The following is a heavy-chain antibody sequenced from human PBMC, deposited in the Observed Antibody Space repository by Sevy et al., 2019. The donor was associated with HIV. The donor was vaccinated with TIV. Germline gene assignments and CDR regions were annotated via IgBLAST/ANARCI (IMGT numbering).Heavy chain of an antibody. J-gene: IGHJ4*02. Sequence: GGSLRLSCAASGFTFSSYAMSWVRQAPGKGLEWVSAISGSGGSTYYEDSVKGRFTMSRDNSKNTLYLQMNSLRAEDTAVYYCAKDPPYYYDSSGSYPPDYWGQGTLVTVSS. CDR2: ISGSGGST. CDR3: AKDPPYYYDSSGSYPPDY. V-gene: IGHV3-23*01. D-gene: IGHD3-22*01. CDR1: GFTFSSYA.